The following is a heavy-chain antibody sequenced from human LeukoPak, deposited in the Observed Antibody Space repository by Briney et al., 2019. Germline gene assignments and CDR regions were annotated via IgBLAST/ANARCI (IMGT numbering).Heavy chain of an antibody. CDR2: VYPSAGTS. J-gene: IGHJ4*02. Sequence: ASVKVSCKASGYIFTSYYMHWVRQAPGQGLEWLGVVYPSAGTSDPAQRFRARITLSDDTSTSTAYMELRSLKSEDTAIYFCAREYHGGYFDFWGQGTLVIVSS. V-gene: IGHV1-46*03. CDR1: GYIFTSYY. D-gene: IGHD3-16*01. CDR3: AREYHGGYFDF.